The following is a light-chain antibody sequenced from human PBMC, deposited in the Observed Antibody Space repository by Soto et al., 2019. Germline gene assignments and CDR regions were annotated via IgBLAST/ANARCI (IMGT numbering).Light chain of an antibody. CDR3: QHDHSYPCT. Sequence: DIQMTQSPSTLSASVGDSVTITCRASQSIDTWLAWYQQKPGKAPHVLINQASTLESGVPSRFSGSGSGTEFTLTITRLQRDDFASYFCQHDHSYPCTFGQGTKVDIK. J-gene: IGKJ2*02. CDR2: QAS. V-gene: IGKV1-5*03. CDR1: QSIDTW.